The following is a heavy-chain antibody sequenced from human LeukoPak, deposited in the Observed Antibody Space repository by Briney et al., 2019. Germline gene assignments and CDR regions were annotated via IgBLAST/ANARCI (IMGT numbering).Heavy chain of an antibody. J-gene: IGHJ5*02. V-gene: IGHV4-34*01. CDR3: ARRLLAAAEGWFDP. Sequence: SETLSLTCAVYGGSFSGYYWSWIRQPPGKGLEWIGEINHSGSTNYNPSLKSRATISVDTSKNQFSLKLSSVTAADTAVYYCARRLLAAAEGWFDPWGQGTLVTVSS. CDR1: GGSFSGYY. CDR2: INHSGST. D-gene: IGHD6-13*01.